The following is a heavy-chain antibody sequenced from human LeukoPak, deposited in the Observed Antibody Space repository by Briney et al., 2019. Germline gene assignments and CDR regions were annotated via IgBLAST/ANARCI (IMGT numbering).Heavy chain of an antibody. D-gene: IGHD3-22*01. Sequence: GGSLRLSCAASGFTFSGSAMHWVRQASGKGLEWVGRIRSKANSYATAYAASVKGRFTISRDDSKNTAYLQMNSLKTEDTAVYYCTTLGGYYDSSGYYYGENYFDYWGQGTLVTVSS. CDR1: GFTFSGSA. CDR3: TTLGGYYDSSGYYYGENYFDY. V-gene: IGHV3-73*01. CDR2: IRSKANSYAT. J-gene: IGHJ4*02.